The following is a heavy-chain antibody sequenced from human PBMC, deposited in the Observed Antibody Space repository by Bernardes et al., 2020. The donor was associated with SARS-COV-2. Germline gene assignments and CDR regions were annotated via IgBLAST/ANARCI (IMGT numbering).Heavy chain of an antibody. V-gene: IGHV3-23*01. CDR2: ISGSGDST. Sequence: GGSLRLSCAASGFTFSNYAMSWVRQAPGKGLEWVSVISGSGDSTYYADSVKGRFTISRDNSKNTLSLQMNSLRADDAAVYYCAKRSSVAGTVDYWGQGTLVTVSS. CDR1: GFTFSNYA. CDR3: AKRSSVAGTVDY. D-gene: IGHD6-19*01. J-gene: IGHJ4*02.